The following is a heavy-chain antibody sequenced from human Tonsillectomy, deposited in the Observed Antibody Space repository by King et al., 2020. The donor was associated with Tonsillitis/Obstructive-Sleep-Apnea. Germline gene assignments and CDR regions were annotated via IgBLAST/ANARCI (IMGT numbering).Heavy chain of an antibody. D-gene: IGHD2-2*02. Sequence: QLQESGPGLVKPSETLSLTCTVSGGSISSSSYYWGWIRQPPGKGREWFGSIYYSGSTYYNPSLKSRVTISIDTSKNQFSLKLSSVTAADTAVYYCARLQYCSSTSCYNPNYYYYYYMDVWGKGTTVTVSS. CDR3: ARLQYCSSTSCYNPNYYYYYYMDV. CDR1: GGSISSSSYY. V-gene: IGHV4-39*01. J-gene: IGHJ6*03. CDR2: IYYSGST.